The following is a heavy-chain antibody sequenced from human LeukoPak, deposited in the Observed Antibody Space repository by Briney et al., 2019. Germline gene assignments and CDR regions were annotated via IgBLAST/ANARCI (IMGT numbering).Heavy chain of an antibody. CDR2: IGYDGSNK. V-gene: IGHV3-33*01. CDR1: GFTFSSYG. CDR3: ARSRGVHYYDSSGYYSFDY. J-gene: IGHJ4*02. Sequence: GGSLRLSCAASGFTFSSYGMHWVRRAPGKGLEWVAVIGYDGSNKYYADSVKGRFTISRDNSKNTLYLQMNSLRAEDTAVYYCARSRGVHYYDSSGYYSFDYWGQGTLVTVSS. D-gene: IGHD3-22*01.